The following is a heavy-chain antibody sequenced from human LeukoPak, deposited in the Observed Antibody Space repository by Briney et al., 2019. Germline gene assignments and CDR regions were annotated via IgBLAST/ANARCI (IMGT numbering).Heavy chain of an antibody. CDR3: ATPRESYFGSGSYPPAFDI. V-gene: IGHV4-4*02. Sequence: PSGTLSLTCAVSGGSISSNNWWSWVRQPPGKGLEWIGEIYHSGSTNYNPSLKSRVTITVDKSKNQFSLKLNSVTAADTAVYYCATPRESYFGSGSYPPAFDIWGQGTMVTVSS. CDR2: IYHSGST. CDR1: GGSISSNNW. D-gene: IGHD3-10*01. J-gene: IGHJ3*02.